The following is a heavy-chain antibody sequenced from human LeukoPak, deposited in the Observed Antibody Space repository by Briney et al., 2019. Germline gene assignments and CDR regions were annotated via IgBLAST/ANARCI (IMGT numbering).Heavy chain of an antibody. CDR3: ATATGEWGFDP. J-gene: IGHJ5*02. CDR2: VDPEDGET. CDR1: GYTFTDYY. V-gene: IGHV1-69-2*01. Sequence: ATVKISCKASGYTFTDYYMHWVQQAPGKGLEWMGRVDPEDGETIYAEKFQGRVTITADTSTDTAYMELSSLRSEDTAVYYCATATGEWGFDPWGQGTLVTVSS. D-gene: IGHD7-27*01.